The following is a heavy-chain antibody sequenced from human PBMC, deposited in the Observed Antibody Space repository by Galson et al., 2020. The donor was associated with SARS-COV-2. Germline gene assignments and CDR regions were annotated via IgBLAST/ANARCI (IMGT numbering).Heavy chain of an antibody. V-gene: IGHV1-58*01. CDR3: AAGFPNYYGSGSYFSTKANPRYYGMDV. CDR2: IVVGSGNT. D-gene: IGHD3-10*01. CDR1: GFTFTSSA. J-gene: IGHJ6*02. Sequence: SVKVSCKASGFTFTSSAVQWVRQARGQRLEWIGWIVVGSGNTNYAQKFQERVTITRDMSTSTAYMELSSLRSEDTAVYYCAAGFPNYYGSGSYFSTKANPRYYGMDVWGQGTTVTVSS.